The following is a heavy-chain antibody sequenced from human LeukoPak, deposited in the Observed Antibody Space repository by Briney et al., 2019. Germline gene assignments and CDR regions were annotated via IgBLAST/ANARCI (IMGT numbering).Heavy chain of an antibody. J-gene: IGHJ4*02. CDR3: ARRDR. CDR1: GFTFSSYG. Sequence: PGGSLRLSCAASGFTFSSYGMHWVRQAPGKGLEWVAVISYDGSNKYYADSVKGRFTISRDNSKNTLYLQMNSLRAEDTAVYYCARRDRWGQGTLVTVSS. CDR2: ISYDGSNK. V-gene: IGHV3-30*03.